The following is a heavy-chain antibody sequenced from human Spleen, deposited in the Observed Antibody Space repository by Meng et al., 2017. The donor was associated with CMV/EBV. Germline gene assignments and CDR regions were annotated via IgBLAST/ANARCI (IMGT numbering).Heavy chain of an antibody. Sequence: GESLKISCKASGYKFIDYHMHWVRQAPGQGLQWMGWINLKTGGTNYLQKFQGRVTMTRDTSISTAYMDLSRLRLDDTAVYYCARELYAGGDTSSSLDVWGQGTTVTVSS. V-gene: IGHV1-2*02. J-gene: IGHJ6*02. CDR3: ARELYAGGDTSSSLDV. CDR1: GYKFIDYH. D-gene: IGHD2-21*02. CDR2: INLKTGGT.